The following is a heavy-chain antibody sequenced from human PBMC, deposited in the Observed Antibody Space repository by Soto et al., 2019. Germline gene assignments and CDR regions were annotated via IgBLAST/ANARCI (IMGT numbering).Heavy chain of an antibody. CDR1: GFTFSSYG. D-gene: IGHD5-18*01. J-gene: IGHJ3*02. CDR3: VKGEVSRQLWFHDAFDI. Sequence: GSLRLSCAASGFTFSSYGMHWVRQAPGKGLEWVAVISYDGSNKYYADSVKGRFTISRDNSKNTLYLQMNSLRAEDTAGYYCVKGEVSRQLWFHDAFDIWGQGTMVTVSS. CDR2: ISYDGSNK. V-gene: IGHV3-30*18.